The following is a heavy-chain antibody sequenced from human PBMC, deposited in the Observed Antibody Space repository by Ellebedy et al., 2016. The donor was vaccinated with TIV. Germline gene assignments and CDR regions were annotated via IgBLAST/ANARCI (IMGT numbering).Heavy chain of an antibody. J-gene: IGHJ6*02. CDR3: ARESITMIVVAMDV. Sequence: ASVKVSCKASGYTFTTYFMHWLRQAPGQGLEWMGYINPNSGDTDSAQRFQGRVTMTRDTSINTAYMELSRLRSDDTAVYYCARESITMIVVAMDVWGQGTTVTVSS. CDR2: INPNSGDT. V-gene: IGHV1-2*02. D-gene: IGHD3-22*01. CDR1: GYTFTTYF.